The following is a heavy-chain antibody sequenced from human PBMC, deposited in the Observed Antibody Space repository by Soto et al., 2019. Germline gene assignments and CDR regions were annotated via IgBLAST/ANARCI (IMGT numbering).Heavy chain of an antibody. CDR3: ASMSSSWDFDY. CDR2: ISSSSSYI. D-gene: IGHD6-13*01. Sequence: PGGSLRLSCAASGFTFSSYSMNWVRQAPGKGLEWVSSISSSSSYIYYADSVKGLFTISRHNAKNSLSLQMNSLRAEDTAVYYCASMSSSWDFDYWGQGTLVTVSS. CDR1: GFTFSSYS. V-gene: IGHV3-21*01. J-gene: IGHJ4*02.